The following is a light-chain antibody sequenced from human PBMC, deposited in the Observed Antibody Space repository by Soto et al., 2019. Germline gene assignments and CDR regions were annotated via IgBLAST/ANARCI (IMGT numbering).Light chain of an antibody. J-gene: IGKJ5*01. Sequence: EIVMTQSPATLSVSPGERATVSCRASQSVSSNLAWYQQKPGQAPRVLIYAASTRATGIPDRFSGSGSGTDFTLTVSSLEPEDFALYYCQQRSNWPPEITFGQGTRLEIK. CDR2: AAS. V-gene: IGKV3-11*01. CDR1: QSVSSN. CDR3: QQRSNWPPEIT.